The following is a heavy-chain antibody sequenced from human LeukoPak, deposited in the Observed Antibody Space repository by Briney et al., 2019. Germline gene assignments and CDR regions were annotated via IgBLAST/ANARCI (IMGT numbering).Heavy chain of an antibody. D-gene: IGHD2-15*01. V-gene: IGHV1-18*01. CDR1: GYTFTSYG. J-gene: IGHJ6*02. CDR2: ISAYNGNT. CDR3: ASQYCSGGSCPRQGYYYGMDV. Sequence: ASVEVSCKASGYTFTSYGISWVRQAPGQGLEWMGWISAYNGNTNYAQKLQGRVTMTTDTSTSTAYMELRSLRSDDTAVYYCASQYCSGGSCPRQGYYYGMDVWGQGTTVTVSS.